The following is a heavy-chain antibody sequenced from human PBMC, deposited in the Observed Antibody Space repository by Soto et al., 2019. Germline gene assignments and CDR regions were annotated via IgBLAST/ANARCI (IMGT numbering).Heavy chain of an antibody. CDR3: ARGPYYYGSGSYPNWFDP. V-gene: IGHV1-69*12. J-gene: IGHJ5*02. CDR1: GGTFSSYA. CDR2: IIPIFGTA. D-gene: IGHD3-10*01. Sequence: QVQLVQSGAEVKKPGSSVKVSCKASGGTFSSYAISWVRQAPGQGLEWMGGIIPIFGTANYAQKFQGRVTITADESTSTAYMELSSLRSEDTAVYYCARGPYYYGSGSYPNWFDPWGQGTLVTVSS.